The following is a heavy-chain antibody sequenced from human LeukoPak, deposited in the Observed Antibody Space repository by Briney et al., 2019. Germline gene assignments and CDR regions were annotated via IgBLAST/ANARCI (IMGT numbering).Heavy chain of an antibody. J-gene: IGHJ4*02. CDR2: ISGSGGST. CDR3: AKGGWELHKTTSYVY. V-gene: IGHV3-23*01. CDR1: GFTFSSYA. D-gene: IGHD1-26*01. Sequence: PGGSLRLSCAASGFTFSSYAMSWVRQAPGKGLEWVSAISGSGGSTYYADSVKGRFTISRDNSKNTLYLQMNSLRAADTAVYYCAKGGWELHKTTSYVYWGQGTLVTVSS.